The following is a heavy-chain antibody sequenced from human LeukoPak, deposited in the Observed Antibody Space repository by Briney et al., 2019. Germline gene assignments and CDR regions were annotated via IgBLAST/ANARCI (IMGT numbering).Heavy chain of an antibody. V-gene: IGHV3-30*02. J-gene: IGHJ4*02. Sequence: PGGSLRLSCAASGFTFSSYGMHWVRQAPSKGLEWVAFIRYDGSNKYYADSVKGRFTISRDNSKNTLYLQMNSLRAEDTAVYYCAKDGGATTTYYFDYWGQGTLVTVSS. CDR2: IRYDGSNK. CDR1: GFTFSSYG. CDR3: AKDGGATTTYYFDY. D-gene: IGHD1-26*01.